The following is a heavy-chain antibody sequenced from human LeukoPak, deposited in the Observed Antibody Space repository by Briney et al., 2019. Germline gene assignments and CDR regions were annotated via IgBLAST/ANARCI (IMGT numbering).Heavy chain of an antibody. Sequence: GGSLRLSCAASGFTFSSYEMNWVRQAPGKGLEWVSYISSSGSTIYYADSVKGRFAISRDNAKNTLYLHINSPRAEDTAVYYCVKDNPLDYWGQGTLVIVSS. CDR2: ISSSGSTI. D-gene: IGHD1-14*01. CDR3: VKDNPLDY. CDR1: GFTFSSYE. J-gene: IGHJ4*02. V-gene: IGHV3-48*03.